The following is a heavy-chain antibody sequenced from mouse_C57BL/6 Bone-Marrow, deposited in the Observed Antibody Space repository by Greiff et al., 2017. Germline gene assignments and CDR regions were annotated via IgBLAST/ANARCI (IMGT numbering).Heavy chain of an antibody. CDR1: GYAFSSSW. D-gene: IGHD2-3*01. J-gene: IGHJ1*03. V-gene: IGHV1-82*01. Sequence: QVQLQQSGPELVKPGASVKISCKASGYAFSSSWMNWVKQRPGPGLEWIGLLYPGDGGTNYNGKFKGKATLTADKSSSTAYLQLSSLESEDAAVYVCARRWMVSWYFDVWGTGTTVTVSS. CDR2: LYPGDGGT. CDR3: ARRWMVSWYFDV.